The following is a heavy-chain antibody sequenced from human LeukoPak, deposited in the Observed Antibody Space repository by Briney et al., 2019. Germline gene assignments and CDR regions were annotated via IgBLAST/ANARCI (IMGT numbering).Heavy chain of an antibody. CDR1: GFTFSSYT. CDR3: ARSYCSSTSCYRYFDY. D-gene: IGHD2-2*01. J-gene: IGHJ4*02. CDR2: ISSSSSYI. Sequence: GGSLRLSCAASGFTFSSYTMNWVRQAPGKGLEWVSSISSSSSYIYYADSVKGRFTIFRDNAKNSLYLQMNSLRAEDTAVYYSARSYCSSTSCYRYFDYWGQGTLVTVSS. V-gene: IGHV3-21*01.